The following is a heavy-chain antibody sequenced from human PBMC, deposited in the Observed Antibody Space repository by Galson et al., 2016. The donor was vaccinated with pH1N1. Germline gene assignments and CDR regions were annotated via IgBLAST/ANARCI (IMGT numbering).Heavy chain of an antibody. CDR1: GVIFRNFA. CDR3: ARAGENYYETSGYGKT. V-gene: IGHV1-69*05. D-gene: IGHD3-22*01. J-gene: IGHJ4*02. CDR2: IIALFGTT. Sequence: SVKVSCKASGVIFRNFAMSWVRQAPGQGLEWMGGIIALFGTTNYAQKFQGRLTITTDGSTSTVYMELSSLRSEDTAVYYCARAGENYYETSGYGKTWGQGTLVTVSS.